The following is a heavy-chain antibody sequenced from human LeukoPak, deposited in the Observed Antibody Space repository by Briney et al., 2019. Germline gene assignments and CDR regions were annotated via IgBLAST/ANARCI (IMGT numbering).Heavy chain of an antibody. V-gene: IGHV4-59*08. CDR2: LYGSGNT. J-gene: IGHJ4*02. D-gene: IGHD3-16*01. Sequence: SETLSLTCTVSGVSINTYYWSWIRQPPGKGVEWIGYLYGSGNTNYNPSLKSRVTISVDTPKNQFSLKLSSVTAADTAMYYCAKHGGSWTFDYWGQGTLVTVSS. CDR1: GVSINTYY. CDR3: AKHGGSWTFDY.